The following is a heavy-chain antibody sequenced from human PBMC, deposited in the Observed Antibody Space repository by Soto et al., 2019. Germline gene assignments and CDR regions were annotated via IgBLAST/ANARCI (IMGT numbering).Heavy chain of an antibody. CDR3: ARGVGLYSNYDY. CDR2: INAGNGNT. J-gene: IGHJ4*02. Sequence: SVKVSCKASGYTFTSYAMHWVRQAPGQRLEWMGWINAGNGNTKYSQKFQGRVTITRDTSASTAYMELSSLRSEDTAVYYCARGVGLYSNYDYWGQGTLVTVSS. V-gene: IGHV1-3*01. D-gene: IGHD2-2*02. CDR1: GYTFTSYA.